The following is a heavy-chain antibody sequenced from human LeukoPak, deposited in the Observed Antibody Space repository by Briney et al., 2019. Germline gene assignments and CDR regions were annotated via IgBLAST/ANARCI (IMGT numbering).Heavy chain of an antibody. CDR2: IYYSGST. V-gene: IGHV4-59*12. CDR1: GGSISSYY. J-gene: IGHJ5*02. Sequence: PSETLSLTCTVSGGSISSYYWSWIRQPPGKGLEWIGYIYYSGSTNYNPSLKSRVTISVDTSKNQFSLKLSSVTAADTAVYYCARGHYYDSSGYYDYNWFDPWGQGTLVTVSS. D-gene: IGHD3-22*01. CDR3: ARGHYYDSSGYYDYNWFDP.